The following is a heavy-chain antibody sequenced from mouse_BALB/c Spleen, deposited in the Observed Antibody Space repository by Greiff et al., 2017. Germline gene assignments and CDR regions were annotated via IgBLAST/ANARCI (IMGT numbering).Heavy chain of an antibody. CDR3: AKGGYYGAMDY. CDR2: INPSSGYT. D-gene: IGHD1-1*01. CDR1: GYTFTSYT. V-gene: IGHV1-4*02. J-gene: IGHJ4*01. Sequence: VQLQQSAAELARPGASVKMSCKASGYTFTSYTMHWVKQRPGQGLEWIGYINPSSGYTEYNQKFKDKTTLTADKSSSTAYMQLSSLTSEDSAVYYCAKGGYYGAMDYWGQGTSVTVSS.